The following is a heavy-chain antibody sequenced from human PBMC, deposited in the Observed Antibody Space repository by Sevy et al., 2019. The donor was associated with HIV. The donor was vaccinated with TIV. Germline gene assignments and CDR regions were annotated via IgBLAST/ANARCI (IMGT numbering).Heavy chain of an antibody. CDR2: INTYNGNT. V-gene: IGHV1-18*01. J-gene: IGHJ6*02. CDR1: GYTPSSYG. D-gene: IGHD3-3*01. CDR3: ARDKSVQVIFGVVRYNYGMDV. Sequence: ASVKVSCKASGYTPSSYGISWVRQAPGQGLEWMGWINTYNGNTKYAQKLQGRITMTTDTATSTAYMEVRSLRSDDTAVYYCARDKSVQVIFGVVRYNYGMDVWGQGTTVTVSS.